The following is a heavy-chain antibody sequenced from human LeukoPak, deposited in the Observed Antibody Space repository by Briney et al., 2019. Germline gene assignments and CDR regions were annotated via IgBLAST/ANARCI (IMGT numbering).Heavy chain of an antibody. CDR3: ARDQYCSGGSCYSGTYYYYGMDV. CDR2: IWYDGSNK. D-gene: IGHD2-15*01. J-gene: IGHJ6*02. CDR1: GFTFSSYG. Sequence: PGRSLRLSCAASGFTFSSYGMHWVRQAPGKGLEWVAVIWYDGSNKYYADSVKGRFTISRDNSKNTLYLQMNSLRAEDTAVYYCARDQYCSGGSCYSGTYYYYGMDVWGQGTTVTVSS. V-gene: IGHV3-33*01.